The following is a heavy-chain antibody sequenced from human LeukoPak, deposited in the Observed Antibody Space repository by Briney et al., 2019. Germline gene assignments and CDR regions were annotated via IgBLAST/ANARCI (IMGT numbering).Heavy chain of an antibody. J-gene: IGHJ2*01. CDR2: IYSGGST. CDR1: GFTFSSYA. Sequence: GGSLRLSCAASGFTFSSYAMSWVRQAPGKGLEWVSVIYSGGSTYYGDSVKGRFTISRDKSKNTLYLQMNSLRAEDTAVYYCARDKSVSDWYFDLWGRGTLVTVSS. CDR3: ARDKSVSDWYFDL. D-gene: IGHD5/OR15-5a*01. V-gene: IGHV3-66*01.